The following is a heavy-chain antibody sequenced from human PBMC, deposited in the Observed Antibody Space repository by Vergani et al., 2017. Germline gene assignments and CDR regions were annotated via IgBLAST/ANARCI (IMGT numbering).Heavy chain of an antibody. V-gene: IGHV3-30-3*01. D-gene: IGHD5-24*01. J-gene: IGHJ4*02. CDR2: ISYDGSNK. CDR1: GFPFSNCV. Sequence: VQLLESGGGVVKPGRSLRLSCAASGFPFSNCVMHWVRQAPGKGLEWVAVISYDGSNKYYADSVKGRFTISRDNSKNTLYLQMNSLRAEDTAVYYCASDPEMGEADCWGQGTLVTVSS. CDR3: ASDPEMGEADC.